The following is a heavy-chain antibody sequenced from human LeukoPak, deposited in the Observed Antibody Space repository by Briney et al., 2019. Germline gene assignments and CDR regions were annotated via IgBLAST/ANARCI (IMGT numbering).Heavy chain of an antibody. CDR2: IYYSGST. V-gene: IGHV4-59*01. CDR1: GGSISSYY. CDR3: ARAQITTSGSNWFDP. D-gene: IGHD4-11*01. J-gene: IGHJ5*02. Sequence: SETLSLTCTVSGGSISSYYWSWIRQPPGKGLEWIGYIYYSGSTNYNPSLKSRVTTSVDTSKNQFSLKLSSVTAADTAVYYCARAQITTSGSNWFDPWGQGTLVTVSS.